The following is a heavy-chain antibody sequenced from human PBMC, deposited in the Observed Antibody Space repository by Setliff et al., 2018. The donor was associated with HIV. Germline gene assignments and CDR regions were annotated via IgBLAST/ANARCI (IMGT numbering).Heavy chain of an antibody. D-gene: IGHD3-3*01. V-gene: IGHV3-30*02. J-gene: IGHJ6*02. CDR3: AKDLVEGVDSTSYYYVMDV. CDR1: GFSLTSYG. Sequence: PGESLKISCAASGFSLTSYGMHWVRQTPDKVLEWVAFLQHDENNKYYADSVKGRFTISRDNSKNTLYLQMNSLRAEDTAVYYCAKDLVEGVDSTSYYYVMDVWGQGTTVTVSS. CDR2: LQHDENNK.